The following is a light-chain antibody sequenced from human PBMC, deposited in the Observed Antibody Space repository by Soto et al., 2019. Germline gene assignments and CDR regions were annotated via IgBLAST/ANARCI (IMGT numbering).Light chain of an antibody. Sequence: DIQMTQSPSTLSASVGDRVTINCRASQSISTWLAWYQQKPGKAPKLLMYAASNLESGVPSRFSGSGSGTEFTLTISSLQPDDSATYYCQQYYSFRTFGQGTKVEIK. CDR3: QQYYSFRT. CDR2: AAS. V-gene: IGKV1-5*03. J-gene: IGKJ1*01. CDR1: QSISTW.